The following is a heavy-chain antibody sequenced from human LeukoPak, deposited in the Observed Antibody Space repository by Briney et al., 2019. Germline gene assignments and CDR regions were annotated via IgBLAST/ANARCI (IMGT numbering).Heavy chain of an antibody. CDR2: INPNSGNA. Sequence: ASVKVSCKASGYTFSDYDINWMRQATGQGLEWMGWINPNSGNAGYARKFQGRVTMTRNTSISTAYMELSSLRSEDTAVYYCARALAWGGSSYSYYYMDVWDKGTTVTVSS. D-gene: IGHD1-26*01. V-gene: IGHV1-8*01. J-gene: IGHJ6*03. CDR3: ARALAWGGSSYSYYYMDV. CDR1: GYTFSDYD.